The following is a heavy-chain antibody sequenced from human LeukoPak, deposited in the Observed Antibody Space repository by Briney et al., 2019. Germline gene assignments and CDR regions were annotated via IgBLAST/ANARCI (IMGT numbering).Heavy chain of an antibody. J-gene: IGHJ4*02. V-gene: IGHV3-74*01. CDR1: GFPFNKYW. CDR2: INGDGSTT. Sequence: GGSLRLSCAASGFPFNKYWMHWVRHTPGKGLVWVSRINGDGSTTSYADSVKGGFTISRDNAKNTLYLQMSSLRAEDTAVYYCATGNYYDSRGYYTFGHWGQGTLVTVSS. CDR3: ATGNYYDSRGYYTFGH. D-gene: IGHD3-22*01.